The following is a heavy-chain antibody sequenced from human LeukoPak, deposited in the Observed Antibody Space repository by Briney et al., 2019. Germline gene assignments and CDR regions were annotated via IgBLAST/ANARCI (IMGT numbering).Heavy chain of an antibody. V-gene: IGHV1-69*04. CDR2: IIPILGIT. D-gene: IGHD1-7*01. Sequence: SVKVSCKASGGTFSSYAISWVRQAPGQGLEWMGRIIPILGITNYAQKFQGRVTITVDKSTSTAYMELSSLRSEDTAVYYCARDRRTGTTWSFSDYWGQGTLVTVSS. J-gene: IGHJ4*02. CDR3: ARDRRTGTTWSFSDY. CDR1: GGTFSSYA.